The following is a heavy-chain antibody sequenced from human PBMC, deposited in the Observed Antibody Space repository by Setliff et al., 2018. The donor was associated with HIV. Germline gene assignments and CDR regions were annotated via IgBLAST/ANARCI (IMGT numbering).Heavy chain of an antibody. V-gene: IGHV4-38-2*01. CDR2: IYHSGGT. D-gene: IGHD3-3*01. Sequence: PSETLSLTCAVSGYSISSGYYWGWIRQPPGRGLEWIGNIYHSGGTHYNPSLRSRVTISVDTSKNHFSPKLSSVTAADTAVFYCARVPFTTGFDYWGQGILVTVSS. CDR1: GYSISSGYY. J-gene: IGHJ4*02. CDR3: ARVPFTTGFDY.